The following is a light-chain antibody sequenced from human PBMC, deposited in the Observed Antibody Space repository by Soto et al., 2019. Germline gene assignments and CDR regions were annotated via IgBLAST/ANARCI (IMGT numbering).Light chain of an antibody. Sequence: EIVLTQSPATPSLSPGERATLSCGASQSVSSYLAWYQQKPGQAPRLLIYDASNRATGIPARFSGSGSGTDFTLTISSLEPEDFAVYYCHQRSNWPWTFGQGTKVEIK. CDR2: DAS. J-gene: IGKJ1*01. CDR3: HQRSNWPWT. CDR1: QSVSSY. V-gene: IGKV3-11*01.